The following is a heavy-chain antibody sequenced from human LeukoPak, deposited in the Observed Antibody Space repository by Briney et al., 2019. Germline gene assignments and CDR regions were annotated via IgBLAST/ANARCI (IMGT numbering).Heavy chain of an antibody. CDR3: ARVKGGWFDP. V-gene: IGHV4-59*01. CDR2: IYYSGST. D-gene: IGHD3-16*01. CDR1: GGSISSYY. Sequence: SETLSLSCTVSGGSISSYYWSWIRQPPGKGLEWIGCIYYSGSTNYNPSLKSRVTISVDTSKNQFSLKLSSVTAADTAVYYCARVKGGWFDPWGQGTLVTVSS. J-gene: IGHJ5*02.